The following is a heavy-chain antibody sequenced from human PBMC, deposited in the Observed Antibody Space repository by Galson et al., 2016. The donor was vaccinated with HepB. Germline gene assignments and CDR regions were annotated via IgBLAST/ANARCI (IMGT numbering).Heavy chain of an antibody. J-gene: IGHJ4*02. Sequence: SLRLSCAGSGFMFEDYVLHWVRQPPGRALEWVSLISWDGSITFYADSVKGRFTISRDNSKNSLYLQMDSLRPEYAAFYYCAKASGGDYFFQYWGQGSRVTVSS. V-gene: IGHV3-43D*03. CDR3: AKASGGDYFFQY. D-gene: IGHD1-26*01. CDR1: GFMFEDYV. CDR2: ISWDGSIT.